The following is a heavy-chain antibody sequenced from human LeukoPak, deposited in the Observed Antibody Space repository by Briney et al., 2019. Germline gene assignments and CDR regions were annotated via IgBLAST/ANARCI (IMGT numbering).Heavy chain of an antibody. Sequence: GGSLRLSCAASGFTFDDYGMSWVRQAPGKGLEWVSGINWNGGSTGYADSVKGRFTISRDNAKNSLYLQMNSLRAEDTAVYYCARVPGGYCSGGSCYLGYYYMDVWGKGTTVTVSS. V-gene: IGHV3-20*04. D-gene: IGHD2-15*01. CDR2: INWNGGST. J-gene: IGHJ6*03. CDR1: GFTFDDYG. CDR3: ARVPGGYCSGGSCYLGYYYMDV.